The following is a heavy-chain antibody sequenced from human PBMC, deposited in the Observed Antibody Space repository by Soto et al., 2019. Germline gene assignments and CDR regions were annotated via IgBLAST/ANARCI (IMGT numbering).Heavy chain of an antibody. Sequence: SETLSLTCAVSGGSISSSNWWSWVRQPPGKGLEWIGYIYYSGSTNYNPSLKSRVTISVDTSKNQFSLRVNSVTAADTAVYYCARLRGVSEGYNWFDPWGQGTLVTVS. J-gene: IGHJ5*02. V-gene: IGHV4-4*02. CDR1: GGSISSSNW. CDR3: ARLRGVSEGYNWFDP. CDR2: IYYSGST. D-gene: IGHD3-10*01.